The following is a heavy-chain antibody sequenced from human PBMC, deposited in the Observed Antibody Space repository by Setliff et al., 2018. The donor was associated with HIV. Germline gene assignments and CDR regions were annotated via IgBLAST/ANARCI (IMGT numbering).Heavy chain of an antibody. CDR1: GASVTSGSSF. Sequence: KTSETLSLTCNVSGASVTSGSSFWSWIRQPAGKGLEWIGRIYSLTGSTNYNPSLQSRLTISIDTSKNQFSLKLNSVTASDTALYYCARDSYDSTVRVDWFDPWGQGTLVTVSS. V-gene: IGHV4-61*02. J-gene: IGHJ5*02. CDR2: IYSLTGST. CDR3: ARDSYDSTVRVDWFDP. D-gene: IGHD3-16*01.